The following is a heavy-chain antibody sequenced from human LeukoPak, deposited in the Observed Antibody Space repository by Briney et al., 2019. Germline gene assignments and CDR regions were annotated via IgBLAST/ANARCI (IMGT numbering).Heavy chain of an antibody. D-gene: IGHD2-21*02. CDR1: GFIFSNYW. Sequence: PGGSLRLSCAASGFIFSNYWMGWVRQAPGKGLQWVANIKQDGSEKYYVDSVKGRFTISRDDAKNSLYMQMNSLRAEDTAVYYCARSIVVTATNDAFDIWGQGTMVTVSS. CDR2: IKQDGSEK. CDR3: ARSIVVTATNDAFDI. V-gene: IGHV3-7*05. J-gene: IGHJ3*02.